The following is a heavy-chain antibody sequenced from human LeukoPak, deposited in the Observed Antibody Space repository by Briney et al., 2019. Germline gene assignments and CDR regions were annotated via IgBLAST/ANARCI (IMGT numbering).Heavy chain of an antibody. CDR1: GFTFSTFA. D-gene: IGHD3-10*02. Sequence: GGSLRLSCAASGFTFSTFAMIWVRQAPGKVLEWVSYISSSGSTIYYADSVKGRFTISRDNAKNSLYLQMNSLRAEDTAVYYCAELGITMIGGVWGKGTTVTISS. CDR2: ISSSGSTI. V-gene: IGHV3-48*03. J-gene: IGHJ6*04. CDR3: AELGITMIGGV.